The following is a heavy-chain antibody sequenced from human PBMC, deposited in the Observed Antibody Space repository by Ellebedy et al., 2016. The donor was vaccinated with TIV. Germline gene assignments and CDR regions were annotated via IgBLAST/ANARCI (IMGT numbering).Heavy chain of an antibody. CDR1: GYTFTSYG. CDR2: ISAYNGNT. CDR3: ATESHNWNDYSHAFDI. V-gene: IGHV1-18*01. Sequence: ASVKVSCXASGYTFTSYGISWVRQAPGQGLEWMGWISAYNGNTNYAQKFQGRVTMTEDTSTDTAYMELSSLRSEDTAVYYCATESHNWNDYSHAFDIWGQGTMVTVSS. D-gene: IGHD1-20*01. J-gene: IGHJ3*02.